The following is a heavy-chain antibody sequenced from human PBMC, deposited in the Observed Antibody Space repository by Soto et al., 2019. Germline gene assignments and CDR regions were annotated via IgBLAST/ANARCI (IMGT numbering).Heavy chain of an antibody. CDR3: AKDSPAPTITMVRGDFDY. J-gene: IGHJ4*02. CDR1: GFTFSSYA. V-gene: IGHV3-23*01. Sequence: EVQLLESGGGLVQPVGSLRLSCAASGFTFSSYAMSWVRQAPGKGLEWVSAISGSGGSTYYADSVKGRFTISRDNSKNTQYLQMNSRRAEDTAVYYCAKDSPAPTITMVRGDFDYWGQGTLVTVSS. D-gene: IGHD3-10*01. CDR2: ISGSGGST.